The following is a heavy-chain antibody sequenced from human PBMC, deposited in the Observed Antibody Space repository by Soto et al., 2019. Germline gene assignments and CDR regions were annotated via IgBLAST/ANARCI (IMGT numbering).Heavy chain of an antibody. CDR2: SYFSGST. V-gene: IGHV4-59*01. Sequence: SETLSLTCTFSGVSISSCDCSCIRHPPGQGLEWIGYSYFSGSTNYNPSLNSRVTISVDTSKNQFSLNLSSVTAADTAVYYCARTLGGSNHWFESWGQGTLVKVSS. CDR3: ARTLGGSNHWFES. CDR1: GVSISSCD. J-gene: IGHJ5*01. D-gene: IGHD3-16*01.